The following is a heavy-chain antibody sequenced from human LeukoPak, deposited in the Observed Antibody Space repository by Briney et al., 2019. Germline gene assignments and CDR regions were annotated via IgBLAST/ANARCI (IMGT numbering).Heavy chain of an antibody. D-gene: IGHD2-2*01. CDR1: GYTLSSHS. Sequence: GASVKVSCKTSGYTLSSHSMNWVRQAPGQGLEWLGGFDPEDGETIYAQKFQGRVTMTEDTSTDTAYMELSSLRSEDTAVYYCATLGLSSCSSTSCYDAFDIWGQGIMVTVSS. V-gene: IGHV1-24*01. J-gene: IGHJ3*02. CDR2: FDPEDGET. CDR3: ATLGLSSCSSTSCYDAFDI.